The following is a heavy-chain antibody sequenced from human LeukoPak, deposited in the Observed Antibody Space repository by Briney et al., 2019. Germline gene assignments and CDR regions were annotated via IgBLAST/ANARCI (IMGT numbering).Heavy chain of an antibody. CDR1: GGSISSYY. Sequence: SETLSLTCTVSGGSISSYYWSWTRQPAGKGLEWIGRIYTSGSTNYNPSLKSRVTMSVDTSKNQFSLKLSSVTAADTAVYYCARARSSWTHYYYYYGMDVWGQGTTVTVSS. D-gene: IGHD6-13*01. CDR2: IYTSGST. CDR3: ARARSSWTHYYYYYGMDV. V-gene: IGHV4-4*07. J-gene: IGHJ6*02.